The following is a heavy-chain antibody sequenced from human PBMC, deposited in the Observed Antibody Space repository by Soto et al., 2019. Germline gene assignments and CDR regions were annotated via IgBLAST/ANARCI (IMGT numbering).Heavy chain of an antibody. CDR1: GCTFTNYG. V-gene: IGHV1-18*01. J-gene: IGHJ6*03. CDR3: ARDNFCSTTSCYGRVYYYMDV. D-gene: IGHD2-2*01. CDR2: ISAYNGNT. Sequence: QVQLVQSGAEVKKPGASVKVSCKDSGCTFTNYGISWVRQAPGQGLEWMGWISAYNGNTNYERKLQGRVTMTTDTSTSTAYMELRSLRSDDTAVYYCARDNFCSTTSCYGRVYYYMDVWGKGTTVTVSS.